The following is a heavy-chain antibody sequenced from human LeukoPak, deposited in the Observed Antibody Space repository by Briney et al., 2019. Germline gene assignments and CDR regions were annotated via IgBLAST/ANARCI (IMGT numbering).Heavy chain of an antibody. Sequence: ASVKVSCKASGGTFSSYAISWVRQAPGQGLEWMGWISAYNGNTNYAQKLQGRVTVSTDTSTSTAYMELRSLRSDDTAVYYCATGGRWELPRPYAFEIWGQGTMVTVSS. CDR1: GGTFSSYA. V-gene: IGHV1-18*01. D-gene: IGHD1-26*01. J-gene: IGHJ3*02. CDR2: ISAYNGNT. CDR3: ATGGRWELPRPYAFEI.